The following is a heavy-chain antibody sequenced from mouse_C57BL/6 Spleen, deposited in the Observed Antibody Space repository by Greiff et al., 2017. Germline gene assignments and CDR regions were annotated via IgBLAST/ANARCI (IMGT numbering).Heavy chain of an antibody. D-gene: IGHD2-2*01. Sequence: VQLKESGEGLVKPGGSLKLSCAASGFTFSSYAMSWVRQTPEKRLEWVAYISSGGDYIYYADTVKGRFTISRDNARNTLYLQMSSLKSEDTAMYYCTREGGYDAGYAMDYWGQGTSVTVSS. CDR1: GFTFSSYA. J-gene: IGHJ4*01. V-gene: IGHV5-9-1*02. CDR2: ISSGGDYI. CDR3: TREGGYDAGYAMDY.